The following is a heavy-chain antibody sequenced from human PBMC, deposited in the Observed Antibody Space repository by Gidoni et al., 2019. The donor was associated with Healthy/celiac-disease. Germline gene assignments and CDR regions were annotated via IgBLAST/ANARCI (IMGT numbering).Heavy chain of an antibody. V-gene: IGHV1-2*02. CDR1: GYTFTGYY. Sequence: QVQLVQSGAEVKKPGASVKVSCKASGYTFTGYYMHWVRQAPGQGLEWMGWVNPNSGGTNYAQKFQGRVTMTRDTSISTAYMELSRLRSDDTAVYYCARAVGIAVAGTVWFDPWGQGTLVTVSS. J-gene: IGHJ5*02. CDR3: ARAVGIAVAGTVWFDP. D-gene: IGHD6-19*01. CDR2: VNPNSGGT.